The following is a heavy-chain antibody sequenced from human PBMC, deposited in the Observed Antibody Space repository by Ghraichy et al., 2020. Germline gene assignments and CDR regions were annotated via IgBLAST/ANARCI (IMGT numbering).Heavy chain of an antibody. V-gene: IGHV3-30*02. CDR3: AKDLTLDFYGSGSYGMDV. D-gene: IGHD3-10*01. CDR1: GFSFSEYG. Sequence: GGSLRLSCATSGFSFSEYGMHWVRQAPGKGLEWVAFIQSDGGDKYYGDSVKGRFTIARDNSRTTLFLQMNSLRPEDTAFYYCAKDLTLDFYGSGSYGMDVWGQGTTVTVSS. J-gene: IGHJ6*02. CDR2: IQSDGGDK.